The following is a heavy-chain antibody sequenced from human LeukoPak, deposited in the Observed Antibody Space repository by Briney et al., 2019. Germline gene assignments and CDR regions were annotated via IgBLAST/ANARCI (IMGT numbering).Heavy chain of an antibody. D-gene: IGHD5-18*01. CDR2: ISSSVSTI. J-gene: IGHJ4*02. CDR3: ARERGMIMVMDY. Sequence: PGGSLRLSCAASGFTFSDYYMSWIRQAPGKVLEWVSYISSSVSTIYYADSVKGRFTISGDNAKNSLYLQMNSLRAEDTAVYYCARERGMIMVMDYWGQGPLVTVSS. CDR1: GFTFSDYY. V-gene: IGHV3-11*01.